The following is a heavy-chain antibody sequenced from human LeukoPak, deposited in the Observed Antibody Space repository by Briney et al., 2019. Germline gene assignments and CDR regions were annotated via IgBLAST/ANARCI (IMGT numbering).Heavy chain of an antibody. V-gene: IGHV3-11*06. J-gene: IGHJ4*02. D-gene: IGHD6-25*01. Sequence: GRFTTPRDNAKSVLYLQMNSLGAEDTAVYYCARRYTSGWTFDYWGQGTLVTVS. CDR3: ARRYTSGWTFDY.